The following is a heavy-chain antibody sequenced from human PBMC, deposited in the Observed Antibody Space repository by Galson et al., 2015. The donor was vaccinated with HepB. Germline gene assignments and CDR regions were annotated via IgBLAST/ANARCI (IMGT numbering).Heavy chain of an antibody. J-gene: IGHJ4*02. Sequence: SLRLSCAASGFTFSSYAMSWVRQAPGKGLEWVSGISGSDGTTFYADSVKGRFTISRDNSKNTLYLQMSSLRAEDTALYYCAKGIGGSCYSGCDYWGQGALVTVSS. CDR2: ISGSDGTT. CDR3: AKGIGGSCYSGCDY. V-gene: IGHV3-23*01. D-gene: IGHD2-15*01. CDR1: GFTFSSYA.